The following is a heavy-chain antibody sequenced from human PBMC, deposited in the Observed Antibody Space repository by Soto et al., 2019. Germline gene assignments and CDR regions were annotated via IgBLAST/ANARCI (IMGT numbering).Heavy chain of an antibody. D-gene: IGHD3-3*01. CDR1: GFTFSSYA. V-gene: IGHV3-30-3*01. CDR2: ISYDGSNK. Sequence: GGSLRLSCAASGFTFSSYAMHWVRQAPGKGLEWVAVISYDGSNKYYADSVKGRFTISRDNSENTLYLQMNSLRAEDTAVYYCAGDQDFWSGYPPYYYYYYGMDVWGQGTTVTVSS. J-gene: IGHJ6*02. CDR3: AGDQDFWSGYPPYYYYYYGMDV.